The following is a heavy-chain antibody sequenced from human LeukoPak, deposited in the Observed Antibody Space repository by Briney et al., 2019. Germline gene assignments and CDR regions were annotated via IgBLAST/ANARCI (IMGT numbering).Heavy chain of an antibody. D-gene: IGHD1-1*01. CDR3: ARDPGLTTDYYYMDV. CDR2: INPTTGST. CDR1: GYTFTTFY. V-gene: IGHV1-46*01. J-gene: IGHJ6*03. Sequence: ASVKVSCKASGYTFTTFYIQWVRQAPGQRLEWLGIINPTTGSTTYAQKFQGRVTMTRDMSTGTVYMEVSSLRSEDTAVYYCARDPGLTTDYYYMDVWGKGTTVTVSS.